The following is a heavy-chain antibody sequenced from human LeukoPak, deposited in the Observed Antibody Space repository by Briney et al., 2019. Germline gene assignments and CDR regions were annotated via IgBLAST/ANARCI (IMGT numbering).Heavy chain of an antibody. CDR1: GYSFASYW. V-gene: IGHV5-51*01. J-gene: IGHJ4*02. CDR2: IYPGDSET. CDR3: ARHGPDFWSGYVDY. D-gene: IGHD3-3*01. Sequence: GESLKISCEASGYSFASYWIGWVRQMPEKGVEWMGIIYPGDSETRYNPSFQGLVTISADKSISTAYLQWNSLKASDTAIYFCARHGPDFWSGYVDYWGQGTLVTVSS.